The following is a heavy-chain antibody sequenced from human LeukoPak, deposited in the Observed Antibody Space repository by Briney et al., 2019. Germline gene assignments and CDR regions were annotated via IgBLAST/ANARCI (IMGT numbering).Heavy chain of an antibody. CDR1: GYTFTSYG. CDR3: ARDQFRDYFRGADY. V-gene: IGHV1-18*01. CDR2: ISAYNNNT. Sequence: ASVKVSCKASGYTFTSYGISWVRQAPGQGLEWMGWISAYNNNTNYAQKLQGRVTMTTDTSTSTAYMELRSLRSDDTAVYYCARDQFRDYFRGADYWGQGTLVTVSS. D-gene: IGHD3-16*01. J-gene: IGHJ4*02.